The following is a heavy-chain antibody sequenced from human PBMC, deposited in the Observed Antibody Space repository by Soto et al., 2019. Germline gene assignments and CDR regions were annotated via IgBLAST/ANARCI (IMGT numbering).Heavy chain of an antibody. J-gene: IGHJ6*03. V-gene: IGHV1-2*04. Sequence: VQLVQSGAEVKKPGASVKVSCKSSGDSFNDYYLHWVRQAPGQGLEWMGWINPNSGVTKYAQKFQGWVTMTRDTCIRTVYMELSRLRSDDTAVYYCARESGGATATLDYYYFYMDVWGKGTTVTVSS. CDR3: ARESGGATATLDYYYFYMDV. CDR2: INPNSGVT. D-gene: IGHD5-12*01. CDR1: GDSFNDYY.